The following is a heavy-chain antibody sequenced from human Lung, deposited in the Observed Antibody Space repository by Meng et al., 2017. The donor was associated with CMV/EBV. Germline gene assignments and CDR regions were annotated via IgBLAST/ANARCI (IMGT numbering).Heavy chain of an antibody. J-gene: IGHJ6*01. CDR2: ISSSYAV. V-gene: IGHV3-11*04. CDR1: GFRFSDYY. Sequence: SCAASGFRFSDYYMTWIRQAPGKGLEWVSYISSSYAVDYADSLKGRFTISRDNAKNSLYPQMNSLRAEDTAVYYCARVLLDVRGWYYQGMDVWGQGTTVT. D-gene: IGHD6-19*01. CDR3: ARVLLDVRGWYYQGMDV.